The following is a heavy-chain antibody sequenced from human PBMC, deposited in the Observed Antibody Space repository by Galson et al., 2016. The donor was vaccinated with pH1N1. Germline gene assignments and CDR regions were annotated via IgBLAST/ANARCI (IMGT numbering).Heavy chain of an antibody. V-gene: IGHV5-51*01. D-gene: IGHD4-17*01. Sequence: QSGAEVKKPGESLKISCKGSGYRFTNSWIGWVRQMPGKGLEWMGIIYLGGSLIRYRPSFQGQVTISADKSTNIVYLEWSSLKASDTATYYYARQNDYGDYRWDAFDIWGQGTMVTVSS. CDR3: ARQNDYGDYRWDAFDI. CDR1: GYRFTNSW. CDR2: IYLGGSLI. J-gene: IGHJ3*02.